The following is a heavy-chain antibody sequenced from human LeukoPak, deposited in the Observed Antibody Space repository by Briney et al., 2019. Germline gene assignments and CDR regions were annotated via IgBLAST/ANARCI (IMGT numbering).Heavy chain of an antibody. V-gene: IGHV1-2*02. CDR2: INPNSGGT. D-gene: IGHD2-2*01. Sequence: GASVKVSCKASGYTFTAYYMHWVRPAPEQGLEWMGWINPNSGGTDYAQQFQGRVTMPRATSISTVYMELSRLRSDDTAVYYCAGDGGWYQLRYWSDPWGQGTLVTVSS. J-gene: IGHJ5*02. CDR3: AGDGGWYQLRYWSDP. CDR1: GYTFTAYY.